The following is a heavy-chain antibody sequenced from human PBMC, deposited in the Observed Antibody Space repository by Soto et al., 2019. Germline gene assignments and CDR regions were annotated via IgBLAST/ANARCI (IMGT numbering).Heavy chain of an antibody. CDR1: GGSVSDKTYY. D-gene: IGHD4-17*01. V-gene: IGHV4-61*01. Sequence: SETLSLTCSVSGGSVSDKTYYWSWIRQPPGKRLEWIGYVYYSGTTDYNPSLKSRVTISVDLSKNQFSLRLSSVTTADTALYYCARTTAVPNSLRSRYFFDYWGQGTLVTVSS. CDR2: VYYSGTT. J-gene: IGHJ4*02. CDR3: ARTTAVPNSLRSRYFFDY.